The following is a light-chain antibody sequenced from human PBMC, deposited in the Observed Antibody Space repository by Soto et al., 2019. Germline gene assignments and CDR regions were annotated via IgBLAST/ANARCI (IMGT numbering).Light chain of an antibody. CDR3: AAWDGSLNVVL. Sequence: QSALTQPPSASGTPGQRVTISCSGSYSNIGTNTVNWYQQVPGAAPKLLIYNENQRPSGVPDRFSGSKSGTSASLAIGGLQSEDEADYYCAAWDGSLNVVLFGGGTKVTVL. V-gene: IGLV1-44*01. J-gene: IGLJ3*02. CDR1: YSNIGTNT. CDR2: NEN.